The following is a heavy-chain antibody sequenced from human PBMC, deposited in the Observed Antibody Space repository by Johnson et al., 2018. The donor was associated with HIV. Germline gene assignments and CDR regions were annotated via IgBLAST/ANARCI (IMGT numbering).Heavy chain of an antibody. V-gene: IGHV3-15*01. CDR2: IKSKTDGGTP. CDR1: GFTFSSYW. D-gene: IGHD3-3*01. J-gene: IGHJ3*02. Sequence: EVQLVESGGGLVQPGGSLRLSCAASGFTFSSYWMNWVRQAPGKGLEWVGRIKSKTDGGTPDYAAPVKGRFTLSRDDSKNTLYLQMNSLKTEDTAVYYCTTDPHITIFGVVIIPDAFDIWGQGTMVTVSS. CDR3: TTDPHITIFGVVIIPDAFDI.